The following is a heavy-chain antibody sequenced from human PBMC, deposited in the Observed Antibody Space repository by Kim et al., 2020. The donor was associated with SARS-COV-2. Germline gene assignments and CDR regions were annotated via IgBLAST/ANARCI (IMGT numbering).Heavy chain of an antibody. CDR1: GFTFSSYA. CDR2: ISGSDVST. CDR3: AKYPGLQLWLNFYFDY. J-gene: IGHJ4*02. D-gene: IGHD5-18*01. Sequence: GGSLRLSCAASGFTFSSYAMSWVRQAPGKGLEWVSAISGSDVSTYYADSVKGRFTISRDNSKNTLYLQMNSLRAEDTAVYYCAKYPGLQLWLNFYFDYWGQGTLVTLSS. V-gene: IGHV3-23*01.